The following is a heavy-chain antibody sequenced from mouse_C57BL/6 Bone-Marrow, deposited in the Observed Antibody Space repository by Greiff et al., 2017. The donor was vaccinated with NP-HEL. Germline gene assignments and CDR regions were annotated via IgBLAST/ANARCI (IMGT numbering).Heavy chain of an antibody. V-gene: IGHV7-3*01. CDR3: ARYIELWLRRGDYYAMGY. J-gene: IGHJ4*01. D-gene: IGHD2-2*01. CDR2: IRNKANGYTT. Sequence: EVKVIESGGGLVQPGGSLSLSCAASGFTFTDYYMSWVRQPPGKALEWLGFIRNKANGYTTEYSASVKGRFTISRDNSQSILYLQMNALRAENSATYYCARYIELWLRRGDYYAMGYWGQGTSVTVSS. CDR1: GFTFTDYY.